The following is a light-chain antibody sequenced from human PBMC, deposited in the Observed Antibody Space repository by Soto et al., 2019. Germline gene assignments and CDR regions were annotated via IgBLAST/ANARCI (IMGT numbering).Light chain of an antibody. J-gene: IGLJ2*01. CDR1: SSNIGSNY. CDR2: RNN. CDR3: AAWDDSLIGPV. Sequence: QSVLTQPPSASGTPGQRVTISCSGSSSNIGSNYVYWYQQLPGTAPKLLIYRNNQRPSGVPDRFSGSKSGTSASLAISGLRSEDEADYYCAAWDDSLIGPVFGGGTKVTVL. V-gene: IGLV1-47*01.